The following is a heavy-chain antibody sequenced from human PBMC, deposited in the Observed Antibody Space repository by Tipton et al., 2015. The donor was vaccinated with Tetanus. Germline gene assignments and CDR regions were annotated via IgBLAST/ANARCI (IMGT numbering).Heavy chain of an antibody. Sequence: TLSLTCAVSGGAFSGYLWSWIRQSPGKGLEWIGEINQSGSTIYNPSLKSRVTIAVDTFKRQFSMTLTSATAADTAVYYCARAGFEGSSSSCYFDHWGLGVLVTVSS. CDR2: INQSGST. J-gene: IGHJ4*02. CDR1: GGAFSGYL. V-gene: IGHV4-34*01. CDR3: ARAGFEGSSSSCYFDH. D-gene: IGHD2-2*01.